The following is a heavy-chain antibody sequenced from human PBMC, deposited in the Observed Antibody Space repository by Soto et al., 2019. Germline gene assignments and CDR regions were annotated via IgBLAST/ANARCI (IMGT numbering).Heavy chain of an antibody. CDR2: INAGNGNT. V-gene: IGHV1-3*01. J-gene: IGHJ4*02. Sequence: QVQLVQSGAEVKKPGASVKVSCKASGYTFTSYAMHWVRQAPGQRLEWMGWINAGNGNTKYSQKFQGRVTTTRDTSASTAYMELSSLRSEDTAVYYCARGPLRFLEWLLTYYFDYWGQGTLVTVSS. CDR3: ARGPLRFLEWLLTYYFDY. D-gene: IGHD3-3*01. CDR1: GYTFTSYA.